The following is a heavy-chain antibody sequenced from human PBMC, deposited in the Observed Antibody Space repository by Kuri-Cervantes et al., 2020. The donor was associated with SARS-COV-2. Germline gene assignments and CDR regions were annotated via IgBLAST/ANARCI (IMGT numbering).Heavy chain of an antibody. CDR3: ASAPRQYCSSTSCYRYYYYYMDV. CDR1: GGSISSSSYY. Sequence: GSLRLSCTVSGGSISSSSYYWGWIRQPPGKGLEWIGSIYYSGSTYYNPSLKSRVTISVDTSKNQFSLKLSSVTAADTAVYYCASAPRQYCSSTSCYRYYYYYMDVWGKGTTVTVSS. V-gene: IGHV4-39*01. D-gene: IGHD2-2*02. J-gene: IGHJ6*03. CDR2: IYYSGST.